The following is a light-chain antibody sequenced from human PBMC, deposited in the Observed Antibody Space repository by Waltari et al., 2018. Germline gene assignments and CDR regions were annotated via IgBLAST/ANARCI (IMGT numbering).Light chain of an antibody. J-gene: IGLJ3*02. CDR3: SSCASTNPLGV. Sequence: SALTQPASVSGAPGQSITISCTGISNDVGGYNYVFWYQQHPGKAPKLIICDFNNRPPAITVPFSGSKSGDTASLTISGRRPEDEAVYYCSSCASTNPLGVFGGGTKQTVL. V-gene: IGLV2-14*01. CDR2: DFN. CDR1: SNDVGGYNY.